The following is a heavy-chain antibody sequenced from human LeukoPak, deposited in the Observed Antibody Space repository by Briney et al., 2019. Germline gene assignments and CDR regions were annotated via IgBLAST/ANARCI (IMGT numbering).Heavy chain of an antibody. CDR3: ARSSSWYGPIDY. V-gene: IGHV3-33*05. J-gene: IGHJ4*02. Sequence: WIRQAPGKGLEWVAVISYDGSNKYYADSVKGRFTISRDNAKNSLYLQMNSLRAEDTAVYYCARSSSWYGPIDYWGQGTLVTVSS. D-gene: IGHD6-13*01. CDR2: ISYDGSNK.